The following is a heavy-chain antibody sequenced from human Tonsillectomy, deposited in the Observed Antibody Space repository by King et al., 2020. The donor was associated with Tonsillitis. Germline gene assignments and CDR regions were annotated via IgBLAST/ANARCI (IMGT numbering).Heavy chain of an antibody. CDR2: IDWDDDK. V-gene: IGHV2-70*04. D-gene: IGHD5-24*01. J-gene: IGHJ3*02. CDR1: GFSLNTSEMR. CDR3: ARIVTGAYNHDAFDI. Sequence: VTLKESGPALVKPPQTLTLTCTLSGFSLNTSEMRVSWIRQPPGKALEWLARIDWDDDKFYSPSLKTRLTISKDTSKNQVVLTMTNMDPVDTATYYCARIVTGAYNHDAFDIWGQGTMVTVSS.